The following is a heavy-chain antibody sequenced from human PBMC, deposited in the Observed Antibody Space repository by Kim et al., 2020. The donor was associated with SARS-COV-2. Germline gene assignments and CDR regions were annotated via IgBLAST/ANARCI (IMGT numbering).Heavy chain of an antibody. CDR1: GFTFDNYG. CDR3: AKDLRVGGNTWNFDL. Sequence: GGSLRLSCAASGFTFDNYGMTWVRQAAGKGLEWVSGMYASGGGTRYADSVKGRFTISRDTSKNTVYLQMNSLRAEDTALYYCAKDLRVGGNTWNFDLWGRGTLVTVSS. V-gene: IGHV3-23*01. D-gene: IGHD1-26*01. J-gene: IGHJ2*01. CDR2: MYASGGGT.